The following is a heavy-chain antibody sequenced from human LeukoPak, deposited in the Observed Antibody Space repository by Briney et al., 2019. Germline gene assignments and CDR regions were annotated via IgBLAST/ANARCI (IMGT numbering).Heavy chain of an antibody. CDR2: IYFSGST. D-gene: IGHD3-3*01. V-gene: IGHV4-59*01. Sequence: SETLSLTCTVSGGSISDYYWNWIRQPPGKGRGWIGYIYFSGSTTYNPSLKSRVTMSVDTAKNQFPLKLRSVTAADTAVYYCARGDFCSKSNCYLRPMDVWGKGTTVTVSS. CDR1: GGSISDYY. CDR3: ARGDFCSKSNCYLRPMDV. J-gene: IGHJ6*03.